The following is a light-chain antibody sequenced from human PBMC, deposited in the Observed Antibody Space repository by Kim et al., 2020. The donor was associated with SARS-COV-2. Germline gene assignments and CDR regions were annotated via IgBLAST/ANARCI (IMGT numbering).Light chain of an antibody. J-gene: IGLJ3*02. Sequence: PGDTARIVCGGDNIETKNVHWYQQRPGKAPVLVVRFNDDRPSGIPGRFSGSNSGNTATLTIASVEAGDEADYVCQVCAGTDDHPVFGGGTQLNVL. CDR3: QVCAGTDDHPV. CDR1: NIETKN. V-gene: IGLV3-21*02. CDR2: FND.